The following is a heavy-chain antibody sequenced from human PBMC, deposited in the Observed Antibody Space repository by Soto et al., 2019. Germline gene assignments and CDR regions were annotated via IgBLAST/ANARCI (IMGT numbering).Heavy chain of an antibody. Sequence: WGSLIVSCAASGLTFSCYWMHWVRQAPGKGLVWVSRINSDGSSTSYADSVKGRFTISIDNAKNTLYLQMNSLRAEDTAVYYCARVPKYYYGSGSFYNWFDPWGQGTLVTVSS. V-gene: IGHV3-74*01. CDR1: GLTFSCYW. D-gene: IGHD3-10*01. J-gene: IGHJ5*02. CDR3: ARVPKYYYGSGSFYNWFDP. CDR2: INSDGSST.